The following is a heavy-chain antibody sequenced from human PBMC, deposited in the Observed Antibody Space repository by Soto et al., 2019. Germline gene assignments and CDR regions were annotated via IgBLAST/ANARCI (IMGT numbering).Heavy chain of an antibody. CDR2: ISSSSSYI. CDR3: ARDRGGVISVYDLEFDY. Sequence: EVQLVEAGGGLVKPGGSLRLSCAASGFTFSSYSMNWVRQAPGKGLEWVSSISSSSSYIYYADSVQGRFTISRHNAKNPLYPQMNGQSAEDTAVDSCARDRGGVISVYDLEFDYWGQGTLVNVSS. V-gene: IGHV3-21*01. CDR1: GFTFSSYS. J-gene: IGHJ4*02. D-gene: IGHD5-12*01.